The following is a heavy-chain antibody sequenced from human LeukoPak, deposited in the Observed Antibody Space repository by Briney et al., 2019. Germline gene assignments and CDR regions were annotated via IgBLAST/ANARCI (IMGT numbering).Heavy chain of an antibody. CDR3: AKRGVVIRVILVGFHKEAYYFDS. CDR1: GITLSNYG. Sequence: GGSLRLSCAVSGITLSNYGMSWVRQTPGKGLEWVAGISGSGGSTSYADSVKGRFTISRDNPRNTLYLQMNSLRAEDTAVYFCAKRGVVIRVILVGFHKEAYYFDSWGQGALVTVSS. D-gene: IGHD3-22*01. V-gene: IGHV3-23*01. J-gene: IGHJ4*02. CDR2: ISGSGGST.